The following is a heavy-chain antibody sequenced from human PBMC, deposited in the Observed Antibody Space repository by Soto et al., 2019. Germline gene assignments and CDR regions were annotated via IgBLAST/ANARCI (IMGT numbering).Heavy chain of an antibody. J-gene: IGHJ3*01. V-gene: IGHV1-46*01. CDR2: INPSGGST. CDR3: AREGVPLQYLHWLVHAFDV. Sequence: ASVKVSCKASGYTFTSYYMHWVRQAPGQGLEWMGIINPSGGSTSYAQKFQGRVTMTRDTSTSTVYMELSSLRSDDTAMYYCAREGVPLQYLHWLVHAFDVWAKGQWSPSPQ. D-gene: IGHD3-9*01. CDR1: GYTFTSYY.